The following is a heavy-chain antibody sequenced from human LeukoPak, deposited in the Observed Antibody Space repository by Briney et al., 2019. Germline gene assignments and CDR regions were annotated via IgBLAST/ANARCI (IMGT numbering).Heavy chain of an antibody. CDR3: ARALNPLPGTYYFDY. Sequence: SEALSLTCSVSGASINSHYWTWIRQPAGKGLEWIGRIYISGSTNYSPSLKSRVTMSVDTSKNQFSLNLISVTAADTAVYYCARALNPLPGTYYFDYWGQGTPVTVSS. CDR1: GASINSHY. D-gene: IGHD2-15*01. CDR2: IYISGST. V-gene: IGHV4-4*07. J-gene: IGHJ4*02.